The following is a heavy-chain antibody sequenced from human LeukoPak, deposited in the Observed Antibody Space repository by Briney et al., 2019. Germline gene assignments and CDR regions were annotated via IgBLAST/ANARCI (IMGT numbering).Heavy chain of an antibody. CDR2: ISSSGSTI. V-gene: IGHV3-48*03. CDR3: ARSPGAVGAFDI. J-gene: IGHJ3*02. Sequence: GGSLRLSCAASGFTFSSYEMNWVRQAPGKGLEWVSYISSSGSTIYYADSVKGRFTISRDNAKNSLYLQMNSLRAEDTAVYYCARSPGAVGAFDIWGQGTMVTVSS. D-gene: IGHD6-19*01. CDR1: GFTFSSYE.